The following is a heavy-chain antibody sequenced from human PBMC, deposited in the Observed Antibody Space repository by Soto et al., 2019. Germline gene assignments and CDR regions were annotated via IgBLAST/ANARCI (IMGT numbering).Heavy chain of an antibody. Sequence: QVQLVQSGAEVKKPGASVKVSCKASGYTFTSYGISWVRQAPGQGLEWMGWISAYNGNTNYAQKLQGRVTMTTDTSTSTAYMELRSLRSDDTAVYYCARDPSITMVRGVIIPRGGGYYYYGMDVWGQGTTVTVSS. CDR1: GYTFTSYG. CDR2: ISAYNGNT. D-gene: IGHD3-10*01. V-gene: IGHV1-18*01. J-gene: IGHJ6*02. CDR3: ARDPSITMVRGVIIPRGGGYYYYGMDV.